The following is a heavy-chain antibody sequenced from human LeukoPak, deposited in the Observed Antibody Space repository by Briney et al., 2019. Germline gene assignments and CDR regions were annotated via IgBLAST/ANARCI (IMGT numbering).Heavy chain of an antibody. CDR1: GLTFSTYT. CDR3: ASHYDIDY. D-gene: IGHD3-9*01. CDR2: ISSGSSYI. V-gene: IGHV3-21*06. J-gene: IGHJ4*02. Sequence: GGSLRLSCAASGLTFSTYTMNWVRQAPGTGLEWVSSISSGSSYIYYADSMKGRFTVSRDNAKNSLYLQMNSLKAEDTAVYFCASHYDIDYWGQGTLVTVSS.